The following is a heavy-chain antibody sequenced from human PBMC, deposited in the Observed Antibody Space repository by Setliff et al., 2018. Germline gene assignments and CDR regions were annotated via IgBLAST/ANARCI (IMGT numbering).Heavy chain of an antibody. CDR2: ISAYNGNT. CDR3: ARASRSDILTGKIDY. V-gene: IGHV1-18*01. D-gene: IGHD3-9*01. Sequence: GASVKVSCKASGYTFTSYGISWVRQAPGQGLEWMGWISAYNGNTNYAQKLQGRVTMTTDTSTSTAYMELRSLRSDDTAVYYCARASRSDILTGKIDYWGQGTLVTVSS. J-gene: IGHJ4*02. CDR1: GYTFTSYG.